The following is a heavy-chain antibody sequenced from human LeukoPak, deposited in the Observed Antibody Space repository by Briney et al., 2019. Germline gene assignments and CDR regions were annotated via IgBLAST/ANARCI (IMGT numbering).Heavy chain of an antibody. D-gene: IGHD2-2*01. CDR1: GFTVSSNY. V-gene: IGHV3-66*02. CDR2: IYSGGST. Sequence: GGYLRLSCAASGFTVSSNYMSWVRQAPGQGWEWVSVIYSGGSTYSADSVKGRLTTSNDNSKNTLYLQMNSLRAEDTAVYYCARALDSSSSRYQAFEEWGQGTLVTVSS. J-gene: IGHJ4*02. CDR3: ARALDSSSSRYQAFEE.